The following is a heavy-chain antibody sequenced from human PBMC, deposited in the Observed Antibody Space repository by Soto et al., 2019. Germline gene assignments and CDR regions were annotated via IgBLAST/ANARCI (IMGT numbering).Heavy chain of an antibody. V-gene: IGHV1-46*03. D-gene: IGHD3-10*01. CDR3: AREGGPGTMVRGVNNWFDP. CDR1: GYTFTSYY. CDR2: INPSGGST. J-gene: IGHJ5*02. Sequence: ASVKVSCKASGYTFTSYYMHWVRQAPGQGLEWMGIINPSGGSTSYAQKFQGRVTMTRDTSTSTVYMELSSLRSEDTAVYYCAREGGPGTMVRGVNNWFDPWGQGTLVTVSS.